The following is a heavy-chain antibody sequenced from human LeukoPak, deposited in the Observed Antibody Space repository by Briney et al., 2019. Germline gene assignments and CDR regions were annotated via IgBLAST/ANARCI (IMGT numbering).Heavy chain of an antibody. CDR3: AKDGYCSSTSCFPYYYGMDV. CDR1: GFTFSSYG. J-gene: IGHJ6*02. D-gene: IGHD2-2*03. CDR2: IRYDGSNK. Sequence: GGSLRLSCAASGFTFSSYGMHWVRQAPGKGLEWVAFIRYDGSNKYYADSVKGRFTISRDDSKNTLYLQMNSLRAGDTAVYYCAKDGYCSSTSCFPYYYGMDVWGQGTTVTVSS. V-gene: IGHV3-30*02.